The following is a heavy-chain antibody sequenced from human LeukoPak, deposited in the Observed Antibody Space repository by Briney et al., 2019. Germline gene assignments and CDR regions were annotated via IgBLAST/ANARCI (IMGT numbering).Heavy chain of an antibody. J-gene: IGHJ4*02. Sequence: ASVKVSCKVSGYTLTELSMHWVRQAPGKGLEWMGGFDPEDGETIYAQKFQGRVTMTTDTSTSTAYMELRSLRSDDTAAYYCARDTRGYYDSSGYYYADYWGQGTLVTVSS. CDR1: GYTLTELS. CDR2: FDPEDGET. CDR3: ARDTRGYYDSSGYYYADY. D-gene: IGHD3-22*01. V-gene: IGHV1-24*01.